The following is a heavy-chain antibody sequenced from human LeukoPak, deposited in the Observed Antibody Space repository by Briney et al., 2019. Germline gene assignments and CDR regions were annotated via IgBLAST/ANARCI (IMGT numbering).Heavy chain of an antibody. CDR2: IRYDGSNK. J-gene: IGHJ6*03. Sequence: GGSLRLSCAASGFTVSSYGMHWVRQAPGKGLEWVAFIRYDGSNKYYADSVKGRFTISRDNSKNTLYLQMNSLRAEDTAVYYCARDRGDSSSSGKGYMDVWGKGTTVTVSS. V-gene: IGHV3-30*02. CDR1: GFTVSSYG. CDR3: ARDRGDSSSSGKGYMDV. D-gene: IGHD6-6*01.